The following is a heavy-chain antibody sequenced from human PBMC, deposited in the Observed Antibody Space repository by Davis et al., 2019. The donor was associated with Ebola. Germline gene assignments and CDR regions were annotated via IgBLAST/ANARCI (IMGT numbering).Heavy chain of an antibody. V-gene: IGHV1-46*01. J-gene: IGHJ6*02. CDR3: AREYGATMPYYYYGMDV. D-gene: IGHD5-12*01. CDR1: GYTFTSYY. CDR2: INPSGGST. Sequence: ASVKVSCKASGYTFTSYYMHWVRQAPGQGLEWMGIINPSGGSTSYAQKFQGRVTMTRDTSTSTVYMELSSLRSEETAVYYWAREYGATMPYYYYGMDVWGQGTTVTVAS.